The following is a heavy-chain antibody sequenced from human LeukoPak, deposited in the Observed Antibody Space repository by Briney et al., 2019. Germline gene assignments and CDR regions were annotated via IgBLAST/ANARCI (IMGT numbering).Heavy chain of an antibody. CDR3: ARWNSGGDY. CDR2: IYYSGTSETT. D-gene: IGHD1/OR15-1a*01. J-gene: IGHJ4*02. V-gene: IGHV4-59*01. Sequence: SETLYLTCSVSGGPISGYHWSWIRQPPGKGLEWIGYIYYSGTSETTNYNPSLKSRVTKTVQTSKNQFDLDVSSVTAADTAVYYCARWNSGGDYWGEGTLVTVSS. CDR1: GGPISGYH.